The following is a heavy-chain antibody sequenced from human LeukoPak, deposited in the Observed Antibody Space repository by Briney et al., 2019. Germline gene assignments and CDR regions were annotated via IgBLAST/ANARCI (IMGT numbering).Heavy chain of an antibody. Sequence: ASVKVSCKASGGTFSSYAISWVRQAPGQGLEWMGWINPNSGGTNYAQKFQGRVTMTRDTSISTAYMELSRLRSDDTAVYYCARDSPLVDTAMGLYDDWGQGTLVTVSS. CDR1: GGTFSSYA. CDR2: INPNSGGT. D-gene: IGHD5-18*01. J-gene: IGHJ4*02. V-gene: IGHV1-2*02. CDR3: ARDSPLVDTAMGLYDD.